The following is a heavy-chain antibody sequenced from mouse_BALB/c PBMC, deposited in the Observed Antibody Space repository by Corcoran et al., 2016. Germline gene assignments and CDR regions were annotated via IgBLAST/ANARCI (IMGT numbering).Heavy chain of an antibody. CDR2: IDPANGNT. D-gene: IGHD2-10*01. CDR3: ARPTMPQAGFAY. CDR1: GFNIKDTY. J-gene: IGHJ3*01. Sequence: EVQLQQSGAELVKPGASVKLSCTASGFNIKDTYMHWVKQRPEQGLEWIGRIDPANGNTKYDPKFQGKATITADTSSNTAYLQLSSLTSEDTAVYYCARPTMPQAGFAYWGQGTLVTVSA. V-gene: IGHV14-3*02.